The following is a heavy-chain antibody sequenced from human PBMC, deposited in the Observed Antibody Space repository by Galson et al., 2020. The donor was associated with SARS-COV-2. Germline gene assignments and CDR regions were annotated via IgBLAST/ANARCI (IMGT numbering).Heavy chain of an antibody. J-gene: IGHJ4*02. CDR3: ASSDTLQWYLPFDV. D-gene: IGHD3-3*01. CDR2: IYHRGNS. V-gene: IGHV4-4*02. Sequence: SVTLSLTCAVSGSSISSVYWRNWVRPPPGKGLEWIGHIYHRGNSIHNPSLESRVTMSIDKSRIQFSLKLNSVTAADTEVYHCASSDTLQWYLPFDVWGQGTLVVVSS. CDR1: GSSISSVYW.